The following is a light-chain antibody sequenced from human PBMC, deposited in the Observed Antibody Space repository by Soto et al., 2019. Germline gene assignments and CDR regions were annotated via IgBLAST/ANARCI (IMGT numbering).Light chain of an antibody. V-gene: IGLV2-14*01. CDR3: SSYTSSSTLV. CDR1: SSDVGGYNY. J-gene: IGLJ2*01. CDR2: DVS. Sequence: QSALTQPASVSGSPGQSITISCTGTSSDVGGYNYVSWYQQHPGKAPKFMIYDVSNLPSGVSNRFSGSKSGNTASLTISGLQAEDEADYYCSSYTSSSTLVFGGGTKLTVL.